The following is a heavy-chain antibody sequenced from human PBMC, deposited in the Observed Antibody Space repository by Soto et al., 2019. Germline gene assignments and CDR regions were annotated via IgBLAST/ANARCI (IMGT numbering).Heavy chain of an antibody. CDR2: IKSKTDGGTT. CDR3: TTLGHYYDSSPLDV. CDR1: GFTFSNAW. V-gene: IGHV3-15*07. Sequence: GGSLRLSCASSGFTFSNAWMNWVRQATGKGLEWVGRIKSKTDGGTTDYAEPVKGRFTISRDDSKNTLYLQMNSLKTEDTAVYYCTTLGHYYDSSPLDVWGQGTTVTVSS. J-gene: IGHJ6*02. D-gene: IGHD3-22*01.